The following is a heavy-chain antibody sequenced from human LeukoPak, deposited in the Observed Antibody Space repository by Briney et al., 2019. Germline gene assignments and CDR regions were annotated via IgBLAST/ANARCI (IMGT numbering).Heavy chain of an antibody. Sequence: SSETLSLTCAVYGGSFSGYYWSWIRQPPGKGLEWIGEINHSGSTNYNPSLKSRVTISVDTSKNQFSLKLSSVTAADTAVYYCARGASGWYTDYWGQGTLVTVSS. CDR1: GGSFSGYY. D-gene: IGHD6-19*01. CDR2: INHSGST. J-gene: IGHJ4*02. V-gene: IGHV4-34*01. CDR3: ARGASGWYTDY.